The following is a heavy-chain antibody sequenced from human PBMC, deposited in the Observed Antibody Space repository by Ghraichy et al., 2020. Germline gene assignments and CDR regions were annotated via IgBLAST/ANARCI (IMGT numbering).Heavy chain of an antibody. V-gene: IGHV2-26*01. D-gene: IGHD3-10*01. CDR2: IFSNDEK. CDR3: ARSRFTMVRGVTLYYYYGMDV. CDR1: GFSLSNARMG. J-gene: IGHJ6*02. Sequence: SGPTLVKPTETLTLTCTVSGFSLSNARMGVSWIRQPPGKALEWLAHIFSNDEKSYSTSLKSRLTISKDTSNSQVVLTLTNMDPVDTATYYCARSRFTMVRGVTLYYYYGMDVWGQGTTVTVSS.